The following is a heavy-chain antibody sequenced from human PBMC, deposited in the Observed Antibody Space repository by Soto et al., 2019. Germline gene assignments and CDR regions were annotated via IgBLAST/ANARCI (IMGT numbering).Heavy chain of an antibody. CDR3: ARDHYYDSSGYYSSLAYFDY. CDR2: IYSGGST. D-gene: IGHD3-22*01. J-gene: IGHJ4*02. V-gene: IGHV3-53*01. CDR1: GSTFSSYA. Sequence: GGSLRLSCAASGSTFSSYAMSWVRQAPGKGLEWVSVIYSGGSTYYADSVKGRFTISRDNSKNTLYLQMNSLRAEDTAVYYCARDHYYDSSGYYSSLAYFDYWGQGTLVTVSS.